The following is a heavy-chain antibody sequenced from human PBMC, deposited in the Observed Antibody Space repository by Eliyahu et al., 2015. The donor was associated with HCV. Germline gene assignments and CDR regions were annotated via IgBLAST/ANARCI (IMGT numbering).Heavy chain of an antibody. Sequence: EVQLVESGGVVVQPGGSLRLSCAASGFTFDDYTMHWVRQAPGKGLEWVSLISWDGGSTYYADSVKGRFTISRDNSKNSLYLQMNSLRTEDTALYYCAKLSDYLSAFDYWGQGTLVTVSS. CDR1: GFTFDDYT. D-gene: IGHD4-11*01. J-gene: IGHJ4*02. CDR2: ISWDGGST. CDR3: AKLSDYLSAFDY. V-gene: IGHV3-43*01.